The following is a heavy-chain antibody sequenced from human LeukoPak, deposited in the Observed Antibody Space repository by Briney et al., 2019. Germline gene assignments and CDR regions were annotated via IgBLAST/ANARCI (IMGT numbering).Heavy chain of an antibody. J-gene: IGHJ4*02. CDR1: GGSISSYY. CDR3: ARGYIAATG. V-gene: IGHV4-59*01. Sequence: PSETLSLTCTVSGGSISSYYWSWIRQPPGKGLEWIGYIYYSGSTNYNPSLKSRVTISVDTSKNQFSLKLSSVTAADTAVYYCARGYIAATGWGQGTLVTVSS. D-gene: IGHD2-15*01. CDR2: IYYSGST.